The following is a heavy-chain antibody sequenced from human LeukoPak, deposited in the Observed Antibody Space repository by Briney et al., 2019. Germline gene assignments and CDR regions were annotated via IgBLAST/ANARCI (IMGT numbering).Heavy chain of an antibody. CDR1: GFTFSSYW. V-gene: IGHV3-7*01. CDR2: IKQDGSEK. J-gene: IGHJ6*02. D-gene: IGHD2-21*02. CDR3: ARWDYCGGDCYYYYYGMDV. Sequence: GGSLGLSCAASGFTFSSYWMSWVRQAPGKGLEWVANIKQDGSEKYYVDSVKGRFTISRDNAKNSLYLQMNSLRAEDTAVYYCARWDYCGGDCYYYYYGMDVWGQGTTVTVSS.